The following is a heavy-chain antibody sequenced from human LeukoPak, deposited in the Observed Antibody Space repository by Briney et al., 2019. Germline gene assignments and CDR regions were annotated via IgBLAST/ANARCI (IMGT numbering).Heavy chain of an antibody. CDR3: ARGVRYFDWLTLDY. Sequence: PSETLSLTCTVSGGSISSSSYYWGWIRQPPGKGLEWIGSIYYSGSTYYNPSLKSRVTISVDTSKNQFSLKLSSVTAVDTAVYYCARGVRYFDWLTLDYWGQGTLVTVSS. D-gene: IGHD3-9*01. V-gene: IGHV4-39*07. CDR1: GGSISSSSYY. J-gene: IGHJ4*02. CDR2: IYYSGST.